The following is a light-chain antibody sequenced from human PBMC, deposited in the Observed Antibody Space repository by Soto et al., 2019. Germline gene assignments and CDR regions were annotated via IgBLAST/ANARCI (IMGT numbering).Light chain of an antibody. CDR2: EVS. Sequence: QSVLTQPPSASGSPGQSVTISCTGTSSDVGGYNFVSWYQQHPGKAPKLMIYEVSERPSWVPDRFSGSKSGNTASLTVSGLQAEDEADYYCSSYAGSNIVVFVGGTKLTVL. V-gene: IGLV2-8*01. CDR1: SSDVGGYNF. CDR3: SSYAGSNIVV. J-gene: IGLJ2*01.